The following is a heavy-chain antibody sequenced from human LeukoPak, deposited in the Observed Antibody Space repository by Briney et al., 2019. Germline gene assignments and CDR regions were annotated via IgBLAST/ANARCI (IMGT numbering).Heavy chain of an antibody. CDR2: ISSSSSTI. V-gene: IGHV3-48*01. J-gene: IGHJ4*02. CDR1: GFTFSRYS. CDR3: ARDERWFGELSYFGY. Sequence: GGSLRLSCAASGFTFSRYSMNWVRQAPGKGLEWLSYISSSSSTIYYADSVKGRFTISRDNAKNSLSLQMNSLRAEDTAVYYCARDERWFGELSYFGYWGQGTLVTVSS. D-gene: IGHD3-10*01.